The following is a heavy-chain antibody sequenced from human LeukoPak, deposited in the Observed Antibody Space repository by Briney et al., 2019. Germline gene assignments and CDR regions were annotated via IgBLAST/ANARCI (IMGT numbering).Heavy chain of an antibody. CDR1: GYTFTGYY. J-gene: IGHJ4*02. D-gene: IGHD3/OR15-3a*01. CDR3: ARAIRTGYYPYYFDY. V-gene: IGHV1-2*02. CDR2: INPNSGGT. Sequence: ASVKVSCKASGYTFTGYYMHWVRQAPGQGLEWMGWINPNSGGTNYAQKFQGRVTMTRDTSISTAYMELSRLRADDTAVYYCARAIRTGYYPYYFDYWGQGTLVTVSS.